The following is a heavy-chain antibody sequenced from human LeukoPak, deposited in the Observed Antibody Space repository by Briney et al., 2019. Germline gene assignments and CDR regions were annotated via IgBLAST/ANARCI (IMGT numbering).Heavy chain of an antibody. CDR1: GFTFDDYA. D-gene: IGHD1-14*01. J-gene: IGHJ3*01. V-gene: IGHV3-9*01. Sequence: PGGSLRLSCAASGFTFDDYAMHWVRQAPGKGLEWVSGITWNSGNIGYADSVKGRFTISRDNAKSSLYLRMNSLRAEDTALYYCTKDRARTLNAFDVWGQGTMVTVSS. CDR3: TKDRARTLNAFDV. CDR2: ITWNSGNI.